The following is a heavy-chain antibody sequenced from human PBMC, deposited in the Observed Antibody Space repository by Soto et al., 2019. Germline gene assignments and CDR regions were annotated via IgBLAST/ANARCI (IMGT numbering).Heavy chain of an antibody. CDR1: GYTFTSYD. D-gene: IGHD6-19*01. J-gene: IGHJ5*02. CDR3: ARGVYSSGPWFDP. V-gene: IGHV1-8*01. CDR2: MNPNSGNT. Sequence: VKVSCKASGYTFTSYDINWVRQATGQGLEWMGWMNPNSGNTGYAQKFQGRVTMTRNTSISTAYMELSSLRSEDTAVYYCARGVYSSGPWFDPWGQGTLVTVSS.